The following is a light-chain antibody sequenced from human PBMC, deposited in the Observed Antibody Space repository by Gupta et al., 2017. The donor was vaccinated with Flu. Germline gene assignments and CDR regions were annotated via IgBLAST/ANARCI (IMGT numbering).Light chain of an antibody. CDR2: GDS. J-gene: IGLJ3*02. Sequence: QSVLTQPPSVSGAPGQRVTISCTGTTSNIGTVYDVHWYQQLPGPPPKLLIFGDSSRPSGVPDRFSGSKSGTSASLAITGLQADDEADYYCQSYDSSPSGWVFGGGTKLTVL. V-gene: IGLV1-40*01. CDR3: QSYDSSPSGWV. CDR1: TSNIGTVYD.